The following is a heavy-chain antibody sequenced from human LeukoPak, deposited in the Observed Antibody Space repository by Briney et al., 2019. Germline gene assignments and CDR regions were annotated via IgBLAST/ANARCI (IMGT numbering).Heavy chain of an antibody. Sequence: SETLSLTCAVYGGSFSGYFWSWIRQPPGKGLEWIGEINHSGSTNYNPSLESRVTISVDTSKNQFSLKLSSVTAADTAVYYCARVLSRQWPRQYYYYGMDVWGQGTTVTVSS. CDR1: GGSFSGYF. J-gene: IGHJ6*02. D-gene: IGHD6-19*01. CDR2: INHSGST. V-gene: IGHV4-34*01. CDR3: ARVLSRQWPRQYYYYGMDV.